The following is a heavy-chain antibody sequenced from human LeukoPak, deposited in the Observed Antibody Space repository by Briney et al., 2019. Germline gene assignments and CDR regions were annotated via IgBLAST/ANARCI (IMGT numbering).Heavy chain of an antibody. CDR1: GFTFSDYY. D-gene: IGHD6-25*01. CDR2: IGTSSTTI. Sequence: GGSLTLSCAASGFTFSDYYMNWIRQTPGKGLEWVSNIGTSSTTIYYADSVKGRFTISRDNAKNSLYLQMNSLRADDTAVYYCARFAAGGSYYYYMDVWGKGTTVTVSS. CDR3: ARFAAGGSYYYYMDV. V-gene: IGHV3-11*04. J-gene: IGHJ6*03.